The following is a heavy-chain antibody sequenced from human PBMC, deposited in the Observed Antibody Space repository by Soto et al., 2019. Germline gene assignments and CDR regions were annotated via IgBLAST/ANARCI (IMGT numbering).Heavy chain of an antibody. CDR2: IYSGGST. D-gene: IGHD3-22*01. Sequence: EVQLVETGGGLIQPGGSLRLSCAASGFTVSSNYMSWVRQAPGKGLEWVSVIYSGGSTYYADSVKGRFTISRDNSKNTLYLQMNSLRAEDTAVYYCARLDSSGYYAPHRYSAGFDYWGQETLVTVSS. V-gene: IGHV3-53*02. J-gene: IGHJ4*02. CDR3: ARLDSSGYYAPHRYSAGFDY. CDR1: GFTVSSNY.